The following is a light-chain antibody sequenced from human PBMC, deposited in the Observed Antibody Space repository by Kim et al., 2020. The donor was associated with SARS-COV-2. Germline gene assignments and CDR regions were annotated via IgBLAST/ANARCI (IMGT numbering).Light chain of an antibody. Sequence: APGQTARITCGGNNIGSKSGHWYQQKPGQAPVLVIYYDSDRPSGIPERFSGSNSGNTATLTISRVEAGDEADYYCQVWDSSSDHRVFGGGTKLTVL. CDR1: NIGSKS. CDR3: QVWDSSSDHRV. V-gene: IGLV3-21*04. CDR2: YDS. J-gene: IGLJ3*02.